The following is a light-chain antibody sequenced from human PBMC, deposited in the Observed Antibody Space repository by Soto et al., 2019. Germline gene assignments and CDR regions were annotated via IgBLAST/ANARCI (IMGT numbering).Light chain of an antibody. CDR1: QGISGY. Sequence: DIQLAQSPSFLSASVGDRVTITCRASQGISGYLAWYQQKPGKAPKLLIYGASTLQSGVPSRFSGSGSGTEFTLTISSLQPEDLASYFYQQHNSNPSYGSGTKVDI. CDR2: GAS. CDR3: QQHNSNPS. V-gene: IGKV1-9*01. J-gene: IGKJ3*01.